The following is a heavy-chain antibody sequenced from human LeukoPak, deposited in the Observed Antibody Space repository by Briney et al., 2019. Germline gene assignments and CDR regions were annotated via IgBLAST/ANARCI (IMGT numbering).Heavy chain of an antibody. Sequence: PSETLSLTCTVSGGSISSSSYYWGWIRQPPGKGLVWIGSIYYSGSTYYNPSLKSRVTTSVDTSKNQFSLKLSSVTAADTAVYYCASIVVVTAIAGHWYFDLWGRGTLVTVSS. J-gene: IGHJ2*01. CDR3: ASIVVVTAIAGHWYFDL. CDR2: IYYSGST. CDR1: GGSISSSSYY. D-gene: IGHD2-21*02. V-gene: IGHV4-39*01.